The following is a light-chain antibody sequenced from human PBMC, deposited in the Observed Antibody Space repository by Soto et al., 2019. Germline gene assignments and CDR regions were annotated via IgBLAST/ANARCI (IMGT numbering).Light chain of an antibody. CDR2: ATS. CDR1: QAISNS. V-gene: IGKV1-27*01. J-gene: IGKJ4*01. CDR3: QNYNSAPLT. Sequence: DIPMTQSPSSLSASVGDRVTITCRASQAISNSLAWYQQKPGKVPKVLIYATSILHSGVPARFSGSGSGTDFTLTISSLQPEDVATYYCQNYNSAPLTFGGGTKVEI.